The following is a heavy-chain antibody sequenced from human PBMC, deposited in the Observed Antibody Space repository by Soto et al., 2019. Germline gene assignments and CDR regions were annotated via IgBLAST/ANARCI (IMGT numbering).Heavy chain of an antibody. J-gene: IGHJ6*02. V-gene: IGHV3-23*01. D-gene: IGHD5-18*01. CDR1: GVNFRGYA. CDR2: IRVGPGIT. CDR3: ARSRSAMADGMDV. Sequence: QTGGSLRLSCEVSGVNFRGYAMSWVRQAPGKRLEWVSGIRVGPGITYYADSVKGRFTISTDNSRKTVYLQMNNLGGEDTALYFCARSRSAMADGMDVWGQGTTVTVSS.